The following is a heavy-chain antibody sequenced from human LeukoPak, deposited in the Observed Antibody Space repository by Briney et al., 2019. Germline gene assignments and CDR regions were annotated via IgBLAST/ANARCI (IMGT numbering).Heavy chain of an antibody. CDR3: ARGGMATTTTPLLVLY. D-gene: IGHD5-24*01. Sequence: SETLSLTCTVSGGSISRYYSSWGRQPPGKGLECSGYIYYSGSTNYNPSLKSRVTISVDTYKDKFSLKLRSVTAADTAVYYCARGGMATTTTPLLVLYWGQGTLVTVSS. CDR1: GGSISRYY. V-gene: IGHV4-59*01. CDR2: IYYSGST. J-gene: IGHJ4*02.